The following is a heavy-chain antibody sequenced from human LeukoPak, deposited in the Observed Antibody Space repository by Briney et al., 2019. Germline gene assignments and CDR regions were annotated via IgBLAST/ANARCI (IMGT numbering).Heavy chain of an antibody. Sequence: SETLSLTCTVSGGSMSSYYWSWIRQPAGKGLEWIGRIYTSGSTNYNPSLKSRVTMSVDTPKNQFSLKLTSVTAADTAVYYCERQYYYYVSGSWYYYMDVWGKGTTVTVSS. V-gene: IGHV4-4*07. CDR3: ERQYYYYVSGSWYYYMDV. J-gene: IGHJ6*03. CDR1: GGSMSSYY. D-gene: IGHD3-10*01. CDR2: IYTSGST.